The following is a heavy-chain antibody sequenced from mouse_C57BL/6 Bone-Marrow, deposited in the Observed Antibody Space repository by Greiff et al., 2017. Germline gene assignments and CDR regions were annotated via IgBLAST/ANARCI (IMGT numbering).Heavy chain of an antibody. D-gene: IGHD1-1*01. CDR1: GYTFTSYW. CDR3: ARITTVVATNFDV. CDR2: IHPNSGST. V-gene: IGHV1-64*01. Sequence: LQQPGAELVKPGASVKLSCKASGYTFTSYWMHWVKQRPGQGLEWIGMIHPNSGSTNYNEKFKSKATLTVDKSSSTAYMQLSSLTSEDSAVYYCARITTVVATNFDVWGTGTTVTVSS. J-gene: IGHJ1*03.